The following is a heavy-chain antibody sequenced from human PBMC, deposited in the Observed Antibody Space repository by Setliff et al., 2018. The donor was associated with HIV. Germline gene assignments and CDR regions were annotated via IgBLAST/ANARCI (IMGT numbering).Heavy chain of an antibody. CDR3: ARDPPGSGFHLDY. D-gene: IGHD5-12*01. CDR1: GFIFSTYS. V-gene: IGHV3-48*01. Sequence: GGSLRLSCAASGFIFSTYSMNWVRQAPGKGLEWVSYISSSSTTIKYADSVKGRFTISRDNSKNTMYLQMNTLRVEDTAVYYCARDPPGSGFHLDYWGQGTPVTVSS. J-gene: IGHJ4*02. CDR2: ISSSSTTI.